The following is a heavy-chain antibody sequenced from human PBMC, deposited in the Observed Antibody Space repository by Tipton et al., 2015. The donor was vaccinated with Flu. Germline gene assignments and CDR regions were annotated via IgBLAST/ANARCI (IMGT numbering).Heavy chain of an antibody. Sequence: TLSLTCTVSGYSISSGYYWGWVRQPPGKGLEWIGTIYHRGNTYYNPSLKSRVTISVDTSKNQLSLRLGSVTAADTAVYYCARSDYYVSHHYWGQGTLVTVSS. V-gene: IGHV4-38-2*02. CDR1: GYSISSGYY. J-gene: IGHJ4*02. CDR2: IYHRGNT. D-gene: IGHD3-10*02. CDR3: ARSDYYVSHHY.